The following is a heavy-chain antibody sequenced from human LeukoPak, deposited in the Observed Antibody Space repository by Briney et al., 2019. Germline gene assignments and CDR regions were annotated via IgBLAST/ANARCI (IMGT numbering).Heavy chain of an antibody. J-gene: IGHJ5*02. V-gene: IGHV1-69*05. D-gene: IGHD3-16*01. Sequence: SMKVSCKASGYTFTSYGISWVRQAPGQGLEWMGGIIPIFGTANYAQKFQGRVTITTDESTSTAYVELSSLRSEDTAVYYCASGGLRLHPSWFDPWGQGTLVTVSS. CDR1: GYTFTSYG. CDR3: ASGGLRLHPSWFDP. CDR2: IIPIFGTA.